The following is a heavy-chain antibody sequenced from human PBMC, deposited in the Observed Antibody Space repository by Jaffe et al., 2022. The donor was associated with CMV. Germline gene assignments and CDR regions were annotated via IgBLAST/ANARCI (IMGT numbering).Heavy chain of an antibody. Sequence: EVQLVESGGGLVQPGRSLRLSCKVSGFTFGDYAMSWVRQAPGKGLEWVGFIRSKVYGKTTEYAASVKGRFSISRDDSKSIAYLQMNGLKTEDTAVYYCTAGGDLTAYYSWGQGTLVTVSS. CDR3: TAGGDLTAYYS. CDR1: GFTFGDYA. V-gene: IGHV3-49*04. D-gene: IGHD3-9*01. CDR2: IRSKVYGKTT. J-gene: IGHJ4*02.